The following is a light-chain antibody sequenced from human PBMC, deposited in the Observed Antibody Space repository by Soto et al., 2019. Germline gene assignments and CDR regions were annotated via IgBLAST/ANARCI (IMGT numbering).Light chain of an antibody. V-gene: IGLV2-8*01. Sequence: QSVLTQPPSASGSPGQSVTISCTGTSSDVGGYNYVSWYQQHPGKAPKLMIYEVSKRPSGVPDRFSGSKSGNTASLTVSGLQPEDEAEYFCSSYAGSNNIYVFGTGTKLTVL. J-gene: IGLJ1*01. CDR2: EVS. CDR1: SSDVGGYNY. CDR3: SSYAGSNNIYV.